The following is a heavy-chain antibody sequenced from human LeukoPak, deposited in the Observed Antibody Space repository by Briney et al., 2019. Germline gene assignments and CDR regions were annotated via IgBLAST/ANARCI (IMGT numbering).Heavy chain of an antibody. V-gene: IGHV4-4*02. CDR3: ARAGLEWLPKSRYFDY. D-gene: IGHD3-3*01. CDR2: IYHSGST. CDR1: GGSISSSNW. J-gene: IGHJ4*02. Sequence: SETLSLTCAVSGGSISSSNWWSWVRQPPGKGLEWIGEIYHSGSTNYNPSLKSRVTISVDKSKNQFSLKLSSVTAADTAVYYCARAGLEWLPKSRYFDYWGQGTLVTVSS.